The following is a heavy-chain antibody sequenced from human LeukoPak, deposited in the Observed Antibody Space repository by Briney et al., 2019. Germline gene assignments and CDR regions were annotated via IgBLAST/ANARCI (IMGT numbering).Heavy chain of an antibody. CDR1: GFTFDDYA. J-gene: IGHJ6*02. Sequence: PGGSLRLSCAASGFTFDDYAMHWVRQAPGKGLEWVSGISWNSGSIGYADSVKGRFTISRDNAKNSLYLQMNSLRAEDTALYYCAKDMGPNIVVVTTNYYYGMDVWGQGTTVTVSS. V-gene: IGHV3-9*01. CDR2: ISWNSGSI. CDR3: AKDMGPNIVVVTTNYYYGMDV. D-gene: IGHD2-21*02.